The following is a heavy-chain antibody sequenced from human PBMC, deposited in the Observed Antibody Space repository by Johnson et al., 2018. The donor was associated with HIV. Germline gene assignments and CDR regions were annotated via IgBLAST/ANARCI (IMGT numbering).Heavy chain of an antibody. D-gene: IGHD3-22*01. CDR1: GFTFSS. CDR2: IYSGGST. Sequence: VQLVESGGGVVQPGRSLRLSCAASGFTFSSMHWVRQAPGKGLEWVSVIYSGGSTYYADSVRGRFTISRDDSKNTLYLQMNSLRAEDTAVYYCARVVVITYHDAFDIWGQGTMVTVSS. J-gene: IGHJ3*02. V-gene: IGHV3-66*01. CDR3: ARVVVITYHDAFDI.